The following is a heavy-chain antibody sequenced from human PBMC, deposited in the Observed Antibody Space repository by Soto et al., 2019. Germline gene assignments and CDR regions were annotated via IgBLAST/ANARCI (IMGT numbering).Heavy chain of an antibody. CDR3: ARGSDFWSGYSDYYYGMDV. CDR1: GYSFTSYW. V-gene: IGHV5-51*01. CDR2: IYPGDSDT. Sequence: GESLKISCKGSGYSFTSYWIGWVRQMPGKSLEWMGIIYPGDSDTRYSPSFQGQVTISADKSISTAYLQWSSLKASDTAMYYCARGSDFWSGYSDYYYGMDVWGQGTTVTVSS. D-gene: IGHD3-3*01. J-gene: IGHJ6*02.